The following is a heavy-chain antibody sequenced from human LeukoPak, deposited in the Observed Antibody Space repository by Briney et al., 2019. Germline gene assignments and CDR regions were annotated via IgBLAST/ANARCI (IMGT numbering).Heavy chain of an antibody. Sequence: SETLSLTCAVYGGSFSGYYWSWIRQPPGKGLEWIGEINHSGSTNYNPSLKSRVTISVDTSKNQFSLKLSSVTAPDTAVYYCARGDILTGYYTRGDYDYWGQGTLVTVSS. CDR1: GGSFSGYY. D-gene: IGHD3-9*01. J-gene: IGHJ4*02. V-gene: IGHV4-34*01. CDR3: ARGDILTGYYTRGDYDY. CDR2: INHSGST.